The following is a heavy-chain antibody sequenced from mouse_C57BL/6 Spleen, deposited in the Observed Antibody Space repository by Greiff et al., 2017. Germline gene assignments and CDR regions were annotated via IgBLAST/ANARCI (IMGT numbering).Heavy chain of an antibody. CDR2: FAPETGGP. Sequence: QVQLQQSGAELVRPGASVTLSCKASGYTFTDYEMHWVKQTPVHGLEWIGAFAPETGGPASTQKFKGKAILTVDKSSSTAYMELLSRTSEDSAVYYSTRDSPYAMDYWGQGTSVTVSS. J-gene: IGHJ4*01. CDR1: GYTFTDYE. CDR3: TRDSPYAMDY. V-gene: IGHV1-15*01.